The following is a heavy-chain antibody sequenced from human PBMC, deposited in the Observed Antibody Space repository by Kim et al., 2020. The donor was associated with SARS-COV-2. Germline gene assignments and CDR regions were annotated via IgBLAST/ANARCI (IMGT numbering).Heavy chain of an antibody. CDR3: AREPGLYYMDV. J-gene: IGHJ6*03. CDR2: T. V-gene: IGHV4-34*01. Sequence: TNYNPYLKSRVTISVDTSKNQFSLKLSSVTAADTAVYYCAREPGLYYMDVWGKGTTVTVSS.